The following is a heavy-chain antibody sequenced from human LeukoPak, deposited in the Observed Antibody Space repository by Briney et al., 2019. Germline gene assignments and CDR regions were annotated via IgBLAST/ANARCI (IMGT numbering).Heavy chain of an antibody. Sequence: ASVKVSCKASGYTFTGYFMHWVRQAPGQGLEWMGWINPNSGGTNYAQKFQGRVTMTRDTSISTAYMEMSRLRSDDTAVYYCARDSGIEYFDWLPFDYWGQGTLVTVSS. D-gene: IGHD3-9*01. J-gene: IGHJ4*02. V-gene: IGHV1-2*02. CDR1: GYTFTGYF. CDR3: ARDSGIEYFDWLPFDY. CDR2: INPNSGGT.